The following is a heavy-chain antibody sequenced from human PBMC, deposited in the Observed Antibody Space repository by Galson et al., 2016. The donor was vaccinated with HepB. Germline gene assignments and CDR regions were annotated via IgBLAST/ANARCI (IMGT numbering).Heavy chain of an antibody. CDR1: GFTVSSNC. CDR3: AREPPGVPDFALDV. V-gene: IGHV3-66*01. CDR2: ICAGGSA. J-gene: IGHJ6*02. Sequence: SLRLSCAASGFTVSSNCMSWVRQAPGKGLEWVSLICAGGSAYYTASVEARFTISRDNSKNTLYLQMNNLRPEDTAVSYCAREPPGVPDFALDVWGQGTTVTVSS. D-gene: IGHD3-10*01.